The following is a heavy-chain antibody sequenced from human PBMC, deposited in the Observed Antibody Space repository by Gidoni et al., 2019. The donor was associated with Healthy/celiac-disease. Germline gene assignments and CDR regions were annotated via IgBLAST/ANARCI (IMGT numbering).Heavy chain of an antibody. CDR3: ARLEVDPGAFDI. J-gene: IGHJ3*02. Sequence: QLQLQESGPGLVKPSETLSLTCTVSRGSTSSSSYYWGWIRQPPGKGLEWIGSIYYSGSTYYNPSLKSRVTISVDTSKNQFSLKLSSVTAADTAVYYCARLEVDPGAFDIWGQGTMVTVSS. V-gene: IGHV4-39*01. D-gene: IGHD2-21*01. CDR1: RGSTSSSSYY. CDR2: IYYSGST.